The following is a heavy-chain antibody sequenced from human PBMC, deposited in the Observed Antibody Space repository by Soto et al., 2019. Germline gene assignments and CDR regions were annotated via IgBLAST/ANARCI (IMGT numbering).Heavy chain of an antibody. Sequence: QVQLQESGPGLVKPSQTLSLTCTVSGGSISSGGYYWSWIRQHPGKGLEWIVYIYYSGSTYYNPSLKSRVTISVDTSKNQFSLKLSSVTAADTAVYYCARDKWALNSHDAFDIWGQGTMVTVSS. CDR3: ARDKWALNSHDAFDI. V-gene: IGHV4-31*03. J-gene: IGHJ3*02. D-gene: IGHD1-7*01. CDR2: IYYSGST. CDR1: GGSISSGGYY.